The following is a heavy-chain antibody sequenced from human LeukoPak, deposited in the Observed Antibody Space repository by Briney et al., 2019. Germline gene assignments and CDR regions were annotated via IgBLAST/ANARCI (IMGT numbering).Heavy chain of an antibody. CDR3: ARGGTQLWWVDY. CDR2: MNPNSGNT. V-gene: IGHV1-8*01. D-gene: IGHD5-18*01. J-gene: IGHJ4*02. CDR1: GYTFTSYD. Sequence: ASVKVSCKASGYTFTSYDINWVRQATGQGLEWMGWMNPNSGNTGYAQKFQGRATMTRNTSISTAYMELSSLRSEDTAVYYCARGGTQLWWVDYWGQGTLVTVSS.